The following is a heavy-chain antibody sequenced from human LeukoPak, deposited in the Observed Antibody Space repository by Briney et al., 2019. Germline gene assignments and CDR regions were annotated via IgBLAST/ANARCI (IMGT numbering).Heavy chain of an antibody. V-gene: IGHV4-34*01. CDR3: ARARIMITFGGVIVIGPSDY. Sequence: SETLSLTCAVYGGSFSGYYWSWIRQPPGKGLEWIGEINHSGSTNHNPSLKSRVTISVDTSKNQFSLKLSSVTAADTAVYYCARARIMITFGGVIVIGPSDYWGQGTLVTVSS. CDR1: GGSFSGYY. CDR2: INHSGST. J-gene: IGHJ4*02. D-gene: IGHD3-16*02.